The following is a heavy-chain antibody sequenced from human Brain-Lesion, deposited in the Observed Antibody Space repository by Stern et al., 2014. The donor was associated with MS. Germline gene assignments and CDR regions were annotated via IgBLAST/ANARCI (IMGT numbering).Heavy chain of an antibody. CDR1: GGSISSGGYY. J-gene: IGHJ6*02. CDR2: IFKSGRT. Sequence: VQLVESGPGLVKPSQTLSLSCTVSGGSISSGGYYWGWIRQPAGKGLEWIGRIFKSGRTSYNPSLKSRVTISTETPNNQFSLRLNSMTAADTAVYYCARGRVVPGFQYYATDVWGQGTTVIVSS. V-gene: IGHV4-61*02. CDR3: ARGRVVPGFQYYATDV. D-gene: IGHD2-2*01.